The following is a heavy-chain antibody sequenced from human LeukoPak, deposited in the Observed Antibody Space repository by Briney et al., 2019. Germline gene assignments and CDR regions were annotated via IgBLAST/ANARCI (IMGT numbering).Heavy chain of an antibody. CDR2: ISSSSSYI. Sequence: GGSLRLSCAASGFTFSSYSMNWVRQAPGKGLEWVSSISSSSSYIYYADSLKGRFTISRDNAKNSLYLQMNSLRAEDTAVYYCAREGQGSTWYYFDYWGQGTLVTVSS. D-gene: IGHD6-13*01. CDR3: AREGQGSTWYYFDY. CDR1: GFTFSSYS. J-gene: IGHJ4*02. V-gene: IGHV3-21*01.